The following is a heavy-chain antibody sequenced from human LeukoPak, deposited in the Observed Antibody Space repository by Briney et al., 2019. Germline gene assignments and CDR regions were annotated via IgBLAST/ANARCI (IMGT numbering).Heavy chain of an antibody. CDR3: ARYWGPYGGAYFDY. V-gene: IGHV4-39*01. D-gene: IGHD4/OR15-4a*01. CDR2: IHYTGST. Sequence: PSETLSLTCTVSGDSIRSSSYYWVWLRQPPGKGLEWIATIHYTGSTYYNPSLKRRLNIYVHTSKNQFSLKLSSVTAADTAMYYCARYWGPYGGAYFDYWGQGTLVTVSS. J-gene: IGHJ4*02. CDR1: GDSIRSSSYY.